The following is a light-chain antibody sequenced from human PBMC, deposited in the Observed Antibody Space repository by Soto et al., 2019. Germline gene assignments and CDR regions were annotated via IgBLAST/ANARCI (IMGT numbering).Light chain of an antibody. V-gene: IGLV2-23*02. CDR2: EVN. J-gene: IGLJ3*02. CDR1: SGDVGSYNL. Sequence: QSALTQPASVSGSPGQSITISCTGTSGDVGSYNLVSWYQQLPGKAPKLIIYEVNERPSGISDRFSGSKSGNTASLTISGLQGEDEADYYCCSYVGSSILMFGGGTKLTVL. CDR3: CSYVGSSILM.